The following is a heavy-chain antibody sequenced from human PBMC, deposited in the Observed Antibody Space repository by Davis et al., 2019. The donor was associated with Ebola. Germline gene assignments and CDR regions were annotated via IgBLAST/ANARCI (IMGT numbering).Heavy chain of an antibody. V-gene: IGHV1-18*01. D-gene: IGHD4-17*01. CDR2: ISAYNGNT. CDR1: GYTFTSYG. Sequence: AASVKVSCKASGYTFTSYGISWVRQAPGQGLEWMGWISAYNGNTNYAQKLQGRVTMTTDTSTSTAYMELRSLRSDDTAVYYCARHRMTTVTYYYYGMDVRGQGTTVTVSS. J-gene: IGHJ6*02. CDR3: ARHRMTTVTYYYYGMDV.